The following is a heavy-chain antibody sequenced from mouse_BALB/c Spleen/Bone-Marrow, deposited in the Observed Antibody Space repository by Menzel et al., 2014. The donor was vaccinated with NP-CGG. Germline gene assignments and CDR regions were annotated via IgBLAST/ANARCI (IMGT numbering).Heavy chain of an antibody. CDR1: GFTFSDYA. CDR3: SRNSNYSFDF. D-gene: IGHD2-5*01. J-gene: IGHJ2*01. V-gene: IGHV5-9-4*01. Sequence: EVMLVESGGALVKPGGSLKLSCAASGFTFSDYAMSWVRQSPEKRLEWVAEISNGGNYTYYPDTVTGRFTISRDNAKNTLYLEMGSLRSEDTAMYYCSRNSNYSFDFWGQGTTLTVSS. CDR2: ISNGGNYT.